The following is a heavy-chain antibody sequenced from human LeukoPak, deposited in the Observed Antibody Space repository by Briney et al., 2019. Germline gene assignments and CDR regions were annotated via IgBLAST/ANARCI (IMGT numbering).Heavy chain of an antibody. CDR1: GYTFTSHW. CDR3: AKVAEAGLKYDPFDI. J-gene: IGHJ3*02. Sequence: GESLRISCKGSGYTFTSHWLGWVRQMPGKGLEWMGIIYPGDSDIRYSPSFEGQVIISADNSIDTAYLQWSSLKASDTAVYYCAKVAEAGLKYDPFDIWGQGTMVTVSS. D-gene: IGHD6-19*01. CDR2: IYPGDSDI. V-gene: IGHV5-51*01.